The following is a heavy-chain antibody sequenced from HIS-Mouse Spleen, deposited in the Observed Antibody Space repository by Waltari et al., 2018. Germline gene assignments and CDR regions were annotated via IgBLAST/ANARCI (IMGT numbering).Heavy chain of an antibody. CDR2: IYYSGST. J-gene: IGHJ2*01. V-gene: IGHV4-39*07. D-gene: IGHD6-13*01. CDR3: AREIPYSSSWYDWYFDL. Sequence: QLQLQESGPGLVTPSETLSLTCTASGGSISSRRYYWGWIRQPPGKGLEWIGSIYYSGSTYYNPSLKSRVTISVDTSKNQFSLKLSSVTAADTAVYYCAREIPYSSSWYDWYFDLWGRGTLVTVSS. CDR1: GGSISSRRYY.